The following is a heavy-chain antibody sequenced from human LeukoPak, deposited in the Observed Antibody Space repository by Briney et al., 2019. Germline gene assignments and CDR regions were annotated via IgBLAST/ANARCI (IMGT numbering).Heavy chain of an antibody. V-gene: IGHV3-7*01. J-gene: IGHJ4*02. Sequence: GGALRLSCAASGFTFSSYWMSWVRQAPGKGLEGVANINQDGSEKYYVDSVKGRFTISRDNAKNSLYLQMNSLRAEDTAVYYCARDQGGSGWYGYWGQGTLVTVSS. CDR3: ARDQGGSGWYGY. CDR2: INQDGSEK. D-gene: IGHD6-19*01. CDR1: GFTFSSYW.